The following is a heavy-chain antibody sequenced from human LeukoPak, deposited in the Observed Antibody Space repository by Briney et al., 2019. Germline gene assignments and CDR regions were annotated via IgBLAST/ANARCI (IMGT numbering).Heavy chain of an antibody. CDR3: ARGVEMATTDNWFDL. D-gene: IGHD5-24*01. CDR2: IIPIFGTA. Sequence: SVKVSCKASGYTFTSYDISWVRQAPGQGLEWMGGIIPIFGTANYAQKFQGRVTITADESTSTAYMELSSLRSEDTAVYYCARGVEMATTDNWFDLWGQGTLVTVSS. V-gene: IGHV1-69*13. J-gene: IGHJ5*02. CDR1: GYTFTSYD.